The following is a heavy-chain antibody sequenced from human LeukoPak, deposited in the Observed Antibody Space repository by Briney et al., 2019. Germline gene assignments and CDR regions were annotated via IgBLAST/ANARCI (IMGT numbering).Heavy chain of an antibody. V-gene: IGHV4-38-2*01. D-gene: IGHD1-14*01. J-gene: IGHJ3*01. CDR1: GYSISSGYY. Sequence: SETLSLTCAVSGYSISSGYYWGWTRQPPGKGLEWIGWIYHSGSTYYNPSLKRRLTLSVDTSKNQITLKLRSVIAADTAVYYCARRPTTWDAFDVWDQGTMVTVSS. CDR3: ARRPTTWDAFDV. CDR2: IYHSGST.